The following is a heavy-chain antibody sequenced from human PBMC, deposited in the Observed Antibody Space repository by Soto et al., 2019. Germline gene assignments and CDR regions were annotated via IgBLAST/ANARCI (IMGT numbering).Heavy chain of an antibody. Sequence: QVQLVESGGGVVQPGRSLRLSCAASGFTFSRCTMHWVRQAPGTGLEWVGVISSDGSKKYYADSVKGRFTISRDNSENTLYFEMNSLRAEDTAGYYCVRDGDRRGYGDYWGQGTLVTVSS. CDR2: ISSDGSKK. J-gene: IGHJ4*02. D-gene: IGHD3-22*01. CDR3: VRDGDRRGYGDY. CDR1: GFTFSRCT. V-gene: IGHV3-30-3*01.